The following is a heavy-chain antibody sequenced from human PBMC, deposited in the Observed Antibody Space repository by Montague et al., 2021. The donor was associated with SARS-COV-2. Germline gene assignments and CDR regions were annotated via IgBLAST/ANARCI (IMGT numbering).Heavy chain of an antibody. D-gene: IGHD6-13*01. CDR3: TRRYSSSWTGDQYYFDY. Sequence: SETLSLTCTVSGGSISSSSYYWGWIRQPPGKGLEWIGSIYYSGSTYYNPSLKSRVTISVDTSKNQFSLKLSSVTAADTAVYYWTRRYSSSWTGDQYYFDYWGQGTLVTVSS. V-gene: IGHV4-39*07. J-gene: IGHJ4*02. CDR2: IYYSGST. CDR1: GGSISSSSYY.